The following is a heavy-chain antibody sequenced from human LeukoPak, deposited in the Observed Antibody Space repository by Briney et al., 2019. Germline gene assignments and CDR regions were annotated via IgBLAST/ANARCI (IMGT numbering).Heavy chain of an antibody. CDR1: KFTFSSYA. CDR3: AKAYYYGSGVFDY. Sequence: PGGSLRLSCAASKFTFSSYAMHWVRQAPGKGLEWVAVISYDGSKKYYADSLKGRFTVSRDNSKNTLYLHMNSLRAEDTAVYYCAKAYYYGSGVFDYWGQGTLVTVSS. J-gene: IGHJ4*02. CDR2: ISYDGSKK. D-gene: IGHD3-10*01. V-gene: IGHV3-30*04.